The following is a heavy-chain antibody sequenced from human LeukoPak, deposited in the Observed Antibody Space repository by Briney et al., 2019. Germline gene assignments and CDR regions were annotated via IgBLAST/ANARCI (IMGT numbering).Heavy chain of an antibody. Sequence: PGGSLRLSCTTSGFTFSSYAMSWVRQAPGKGLQWVSGINAGDHSTYYAESVKGRFTISRDNSKNTLYLQMNSLRAEDTAVYYCAKDLLYLYYYMDVWGKGTTVTISS. CDR3: AKDLLYLYYYMDV. V-gene: IGHV3-23*01. J-gene: IGHJ6*03. D-gene: IGHD3-16*02. CDR1: GFTFSSYA. CDR2: INAGDHST.